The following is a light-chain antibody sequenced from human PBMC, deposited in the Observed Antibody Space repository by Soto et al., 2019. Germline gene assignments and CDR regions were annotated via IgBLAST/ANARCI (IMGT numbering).Light chain of an antibody. CDR3: QQYHNWPPIT. Sequence: EIVMTQSPATLSVSPGERATLSCRASQSINSNLAWYQQKPGQPPRLIIYGPSTRATGIPARFSGSGSGTEFTLTISSLQSEDFAIYYCQQYHNWPPITFGQGTRREIK. CDR1: QSINSN. CDR2: GPS. J-gene: IGKJ5*01. V-gene: IGKV3-15*01.